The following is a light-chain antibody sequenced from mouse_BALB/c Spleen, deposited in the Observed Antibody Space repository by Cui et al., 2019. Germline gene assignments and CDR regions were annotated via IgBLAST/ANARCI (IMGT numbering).Light chain of an antibody. V-gene: IGKV5-48*01. Sequence: DIMLIQSPAILSVSPGERVSFSFRASQSIGTSIHWYQQRTNGSPRLLIKYASESISGIPSRFSGSGSGTDFTLIINSVESEDIADYYCQQSNSWPFTFGSGTKLEIK. CDR2: YAS. CDR3: QQSNSWPFT. CDR1: QSIGTS. J-gene: IGKJ4*01.